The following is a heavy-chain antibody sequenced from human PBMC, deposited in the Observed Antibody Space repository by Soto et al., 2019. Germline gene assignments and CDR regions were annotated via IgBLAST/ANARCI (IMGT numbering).Heavy chain of an antibody. CDR3: ATSFRYFDN. Sequence: PGGSLRLFCAGSGFTPTTTPLSWVRQPPGKGLEWVTTISGTASRTYYVDSVKGRFFISRDNSKNTVTLQMNNLTVDDTAVYYCATSFRYFDNWGQGTRVT. D-gene: IGHD3-9*01. CDR1: GFTPTTTP. CDR2: ISGTASRT. V-gene: IGHV3-23*01. J-gene: IGHJ4*02.